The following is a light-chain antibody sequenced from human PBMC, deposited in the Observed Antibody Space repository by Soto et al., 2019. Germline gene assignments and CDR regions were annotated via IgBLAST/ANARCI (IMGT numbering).Light chain of an antibody. Sequence: EIVSKNSPATLSVSKGERATLSCRASETVSSNLAWYQQKLVQAPRLLIYGASTRATGIPARFSGSGSGTEFTLTISSLQSEDFAVYYCQQYNNLPRTFGQGTKVDI. CDR2: GAS. J-gene: IGKJ1*01. V-gene: IGKV3-15*01. CDR3: QQYNNLPRT. CDR1: ETVSSN.